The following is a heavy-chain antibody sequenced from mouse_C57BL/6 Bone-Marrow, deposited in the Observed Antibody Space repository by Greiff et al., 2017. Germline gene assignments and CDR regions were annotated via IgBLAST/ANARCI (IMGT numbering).Heavy chain of an antibody. CDR3: ASLYDYGRSAPPWFAY. Sequence: EVMLVESGGGLVKPGGSLKLSCAASGFTFSSYTMSWVRQTPAKRLEWVATISGGGGNTYYPDSVKGRFTFSSDYAKNTLYVQMSSLMSEDTALYYCASLYDYGRSAPPWFAYWGQGTLVTVSA. V-gene: IGHV5-9*01. J-gene: IGHJ3*01. D-gene: IGHD1-1*01. CDR2: ISGGGGNT. CDR1: GFTFSSYT.